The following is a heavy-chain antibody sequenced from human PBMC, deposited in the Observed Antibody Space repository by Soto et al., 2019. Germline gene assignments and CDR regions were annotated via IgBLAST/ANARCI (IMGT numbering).Heavy chain of an antibody. CDR2: IYPGDSDT. Sequence: PGESLKISCKGSGYSFTSYWIGWVRQMPGKGLEWMGIIYPGDSDTRYSPSFQGQVTISADKSISTAYLQWSSLKASDTAMYYCARHRGIATISARPSYYYDGMDVWVQGTTVTGS. J-gene: IGHJ6*02. D-gene: IGHD6-13*01. V-gene: IGHV5-51*01. CDR3: ARHRGIATISARPSYYYDGMDV. CDR1: GYSFTSYW.